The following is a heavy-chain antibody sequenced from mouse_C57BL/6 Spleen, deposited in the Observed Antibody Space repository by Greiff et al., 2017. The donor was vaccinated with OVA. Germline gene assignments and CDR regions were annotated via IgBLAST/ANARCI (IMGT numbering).Heavy chain of an antibody. J-gene: IGHJ2*01. Sequence: EVHLVESGGGLVKPGGSLKLSCVASGFTFSSYAMSWVRQTPEKRLEWVATISDGGSYTYYPDNVKGRFTISRDNAKNNLYLQMSHLKSEDTAMYYCARDNYYGSSYYFDYWGQGTTLTVSS. V-gene: IGHV5-4*01. CDR1: GFTFSSYA. CDR3: ARDNYYGSSYYFDY. D-gene: IGHD1-1*01. CDR2: ISDGGSYT.